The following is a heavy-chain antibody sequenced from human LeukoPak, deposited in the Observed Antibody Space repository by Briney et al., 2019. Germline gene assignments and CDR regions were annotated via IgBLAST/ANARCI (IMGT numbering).Heavy chain of an antibody. J-gene: IGHJ6*02. V-gene: IGHV3-33*01. CDR3: ARDIMVRGLPPMDV. D-gene: IGHD3-10*01. CDR2: IWYDGSNK. Sequence: PGRSLRLSCAASGFTFSSYGMHWVRQAPGKGLEWVAVIWYDGSNKYYADSVKGRFTISRDNSKNTLYLQMNSLRAEDTAVYYCARDIMVRGLPPMDVWGQGITVTVSS. CDR1: GFTFSSYG.